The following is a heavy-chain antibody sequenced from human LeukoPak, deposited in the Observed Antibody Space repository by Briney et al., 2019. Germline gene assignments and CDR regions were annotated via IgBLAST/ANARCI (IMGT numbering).Heavy chain of an antibody. D-gene: IGHD3-3*01. J-gene: IGHJ4*02. CDR3: ARAGRFLEGDY. V-gene: IGHV4-59*12. Sequence: SETLSLTCTVSGDSMRDSSWTCIPEPPGEGLARIGYAADSGSTHSNPSLKSRVSISLDTSQNQRSLKLGAVTAADTVVYYGARAGRFLEGDYWGQGTLVTVSS. CDR2: AADSGST. CDR1: GDSMRDSS.